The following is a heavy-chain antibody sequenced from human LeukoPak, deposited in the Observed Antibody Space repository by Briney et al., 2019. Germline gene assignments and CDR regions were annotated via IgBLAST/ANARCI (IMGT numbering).Heavy chain of an antibody. CDR3: ARESGSYLQ. CDR2: INTGGYT. Sequence: PGGSLRLSCAASGFTVSTNYMTWVRQAPGKGLDWVSIINTGGYTYYIDSVKGRFTISRDKSKNTLYLQMTFLSVEDTAVYYCARESGSYLQWGQGTLVTVSS. D-gene: IGHD1-26*01. J-gene: IGHJ4*02. V-gene: IGHV3-53*01. CDR1: GFTVSTNY.